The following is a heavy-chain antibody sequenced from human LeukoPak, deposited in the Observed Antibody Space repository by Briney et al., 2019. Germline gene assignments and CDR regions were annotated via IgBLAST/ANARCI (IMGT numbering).Heavy chain of an antibody. CDR2: INPSGGST. CDR1: GYGFTSLY. V-gene: IGHV1-46*01. D-gene: IGHD3-3*01. CDR3: ARGFYDFSL. Sequence: ASVKVSCKASGYGFTSLYMHWVRQAPGQGLEWMGIINPSGGSTTYAQKFQGRVTMTTDTSTSTIYMELSSLRSEDTAFYYCARGFYDFSLWGQGTLVTVSS. J-gene: IGHJ4*02.